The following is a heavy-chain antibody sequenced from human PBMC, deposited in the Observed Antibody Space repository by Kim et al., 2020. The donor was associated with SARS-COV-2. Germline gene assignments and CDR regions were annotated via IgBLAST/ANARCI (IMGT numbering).Heavy chain of an antibody. D-gene: IGHD3-3*01. J-gene: IGHJ6*02. V-gene: IGHV4-39*01. Sequence: SETLSLTCSGSDGSITSSSYYWGWIRQSPGKGLEWIGSIFYSGSTFYNPSLQSRVAITIDTSKNQFSLNLTSVTAADTAVYYCARHGHYDFWGGLWVTSYYYFGMDVWGPGATVSVS. CDR3: ARHGHYDFWGGLWVTSYYYFGMDV. CDR2: IFYSGST. CDR1: DGSITSSSYY.